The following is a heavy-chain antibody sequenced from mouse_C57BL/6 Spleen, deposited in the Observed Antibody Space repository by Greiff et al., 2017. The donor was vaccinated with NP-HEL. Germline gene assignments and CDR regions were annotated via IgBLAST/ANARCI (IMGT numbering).Heavy chain of an antibody. V-gene: IGHV1-50*01. Sequence: QVQLQQPGAELVKPGASVKLSCKASGYTFTSYWMQWVKQRPGQGLEWIGEIDPSDSYTNYNQKFKGKATLTVDTSSSTAYMQLSSLTSEDSAVYYCARWGGYYGNPGDYWGQGTLVTVST. D-gene: IGHD2-1*01. CDR2: IDPSDSYT. CDR3: ARWGGYYGNPGDY. J-gene: IGHJ3*01. CDR1: GYTFTSYW.